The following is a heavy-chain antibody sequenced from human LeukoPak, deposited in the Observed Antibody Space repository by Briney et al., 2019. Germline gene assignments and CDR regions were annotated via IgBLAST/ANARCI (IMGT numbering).Heavy chain of an antibody. Sequence: SGTLSLTCAVSGGSISSSNWWSWVRQPPGKGLEWIGEIYHSGSTNYNPSLKSRVTISVDTSKNQFSLKLSSVTAADTAVYYCASSPELRVAFDIWGQGTMVTVSS. CDR2: IYHSGST. V-gene: IGHV4-4*02. CDR3: ASSPELRVAFDI. D-gene: IGHD1-7*01. CDR1: GGSISSSNW. J-gene: IGHJ3*02.